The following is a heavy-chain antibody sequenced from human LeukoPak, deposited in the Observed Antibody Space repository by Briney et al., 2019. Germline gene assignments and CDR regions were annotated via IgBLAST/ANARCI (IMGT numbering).Heavy chain of an antibody. CDR2: INPNSGGT. CDR3: ARDGRRITMVRGVSNWFGP. J-gene: IGHJ5*02. D-gene: IGHD3-10*01. CDR1: GYTFTGYY. Sequence: ASVKVSSKASGYTFTGYYMHWVRQAPGQGLEWMGRINPNSGGTNYAQKFQGRVTMTRDTSISTAYMELSRLRSDDTAVYYCARDGRRITMVRGVSNWFGPWGQGTLVTVSS. V-gene: IGHV1-2*06.